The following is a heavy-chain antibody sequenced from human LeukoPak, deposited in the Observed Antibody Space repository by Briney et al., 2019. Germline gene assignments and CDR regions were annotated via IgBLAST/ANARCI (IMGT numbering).Heavy chain of an antibody. CDR1: GGSISSYH. V-gene: IGHV4-59*01. D-gene: IGHD3-10*01. CDR3: ARARFGELLLYDY. Sequence: PSETLSLTCTVSGGSISSYHWCWIRQPPGKGLEWIGYIYHSGSTNYNPSLKSRVTISVDTSKNQISLKLSSVTAADTAVYYCARARFGELLLYDYWGQGTLVTVSS. CDR2: IYHSGST. J-gene: IGHJ4*02.